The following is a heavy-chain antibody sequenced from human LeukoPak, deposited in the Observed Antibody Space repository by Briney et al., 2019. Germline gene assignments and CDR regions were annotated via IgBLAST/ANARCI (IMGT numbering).Heavy chain of an antibody. CDR3: ATRRDGYNLDAFDI. D-gene: IGHD5-24*01. V-gene: IGHV1-2*02. CDR2: INPNSGGT. CDR1: GYTFTGYY. J-gene: IGHJ3*02. Sequence: ASVKVSCKASGYTFTGYYMHWVRQAPGQGLEWMGWINPNSGGTNYAQKFQGRVTMTRDTSISTAYMELSGLRSDDTAVYYCATRRDGYNLDAFDIWGQGTMVTVSS.